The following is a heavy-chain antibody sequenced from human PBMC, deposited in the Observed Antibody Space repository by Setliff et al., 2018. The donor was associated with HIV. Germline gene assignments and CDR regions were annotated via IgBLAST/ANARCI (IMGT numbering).Heavy chain of an antibody. D-gene: IGHD1-26*01. V-gene: IGHV3-48*01. CDR1: GFVFTDHS. CDR3: VRDQLRWPERWDFDF. CDR2: ISATGTTV. Sequence: PGGSLRLSCAASGFVFTDHSLHWVRQAPREGLEWISYISATGTTVSYADSVRGRFIISRDSVRNEVYLQMKSLRVDDTALYYCVRDQLRWPERWDFDFWGQGTLVTVSS. J-gene: IGHJ4*02.